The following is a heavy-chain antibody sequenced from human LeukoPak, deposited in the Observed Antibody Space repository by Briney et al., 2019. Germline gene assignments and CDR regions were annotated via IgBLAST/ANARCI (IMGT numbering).Heavy chain of an antibody. J-gene: IGHJ5*02. V-gene: IGHV4-59*01. D-gene: IGHD3-10*01. CDR2: IYYSGST. CDR1: GGSISSYY. Sequence: SETLSLTCTVSGGSISSYYWSWIRQPPGKGLEWIGYIYYSGSTNYNPSLKSRVTISVDTSKNQFSLKLSSVTAADTAVYYCARVGAMYYYGSEPHWFDPWCQGTLVTVSS. CDR3: ARVGAMYYYGSEPHWFDP.